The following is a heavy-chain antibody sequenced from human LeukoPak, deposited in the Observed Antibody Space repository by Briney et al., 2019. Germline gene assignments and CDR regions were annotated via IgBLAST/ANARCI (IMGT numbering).Heavy chain of an antibody. D-gene: IGHD3-9*01. CDR1: GFTFSSYA. V-gene: IGHV3-23*01. CDR3: AKAHDILTGYFDY. Sequence: GGSLRLSCAASGFTFSSYAMSWVRQAPGKGLEWVSGVSGRGGSTYYTDSVKGRFTISRDNSNNTVCLQMNSLRADDTAVYYCAKAHDILTGYFDYWGQGTLVTVSS. J-gene: IGHJ4*02. CDR2: VSGRGGST.